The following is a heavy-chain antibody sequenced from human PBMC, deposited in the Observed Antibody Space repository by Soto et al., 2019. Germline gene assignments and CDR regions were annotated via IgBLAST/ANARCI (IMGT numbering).Heavy chain of an antibody. Sequence: EVQLLESGGGLVQPGQSLRLSCVASGFTFTTFGMIWVRQAPGKGLEWVSGISSNGGSTYYADSVEGRFTISRENSKNTLYLQLNSLRVEDTALFYCEKRQRGDGFAFDFWGRGTLVTVSS. V-gene: IGHV3-23*01. CDR1: GFTFTTFG. CDR3: EKRQRGDGFAFDF. J-gene: IGHJ4*02. CDR2: ISSNGGST. D-gene: IGHD3-10*01.